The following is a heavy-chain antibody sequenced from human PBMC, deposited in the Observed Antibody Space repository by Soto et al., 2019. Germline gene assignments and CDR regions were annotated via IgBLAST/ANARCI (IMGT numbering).Heavy chain of an antibody. J-gene: IGHJ4*02. V-gene: IGHV2-5*02. CDR3: AHSLIPNWGSRGAFDY. CDR1: GFSLSTSGVG. D-gene: IGHD7-27*01. CDR2: IYWDDDK. Sequence: QITLKESGPTLVKPTQTLTLTCTFSGFSLSTSGVGVGWIGQHPGKALEWLALIYWDDDKRYSPSLKSRLTITKDTSKNQVVLTMTNMDPVDTATYYCAHSLIPNWGSRGAFDYWGQGTLVTVSS.